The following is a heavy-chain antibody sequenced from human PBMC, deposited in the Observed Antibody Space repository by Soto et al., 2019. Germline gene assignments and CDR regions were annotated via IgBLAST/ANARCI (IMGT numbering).Heavy chain of an antibody. CDR3: ARGAIPAAISVGGMDV. Sequence: SETLSLTCTVSGGSISSGGYYWSWIRQHPGKGLEWIGYFYYSGSTYYNPSLKSRVTISVDTSKNQFSLKLSSVTAADTAVYYCARGAIPAAISVGGMDVWGQGTTVTVSS. V-gene: IGHV4-31*03. CDR1: GGSISSGGYY. D-gene: IGHD2-2*01. J-gene: IGHJ6*02. CDR2: FYYSGST.